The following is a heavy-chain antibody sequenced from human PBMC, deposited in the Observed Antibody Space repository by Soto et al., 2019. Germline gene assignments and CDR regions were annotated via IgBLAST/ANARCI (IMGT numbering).Heavy chain of an antibody. D-gene: IGHD1-7*01. CDR2: IYYSGST. J-gene: IGHJ4*02. CDR1: GGSISSSSYY. CDR3: ARSDWNYEWVY. V-gene: IGHV4-39*01. Sequence: QLQLQESGPGLVKPSETLSLTCTVSGGSISSSSYYWGWIRQPPGKGLEWIGSIYYSGSTYYNPSLKSRVTISVDTSKNQFSLKLSSVTAADTAVYYCARSDWNYEWVYWGQGTLVTVSS.